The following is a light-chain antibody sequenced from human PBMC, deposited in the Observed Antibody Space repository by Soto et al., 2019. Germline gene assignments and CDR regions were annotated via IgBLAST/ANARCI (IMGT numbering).Light chain of an antibody. J-gene: IGKJ1*01. V-gene: IGKV3-15*01. Sequence: EIVLTQSPVTLSVSPGERATLSCRAGQSVYRNLAWYQQKPGQAPRLLIYGASTRATGIPARFSGSGFGTEFTLTISSQEPEDFAVYYCQQYIEWPRTFGQGTKVEV. CDR1: QSVYRN. CDR3: QQYIEWPRT. CDR2: GAS.